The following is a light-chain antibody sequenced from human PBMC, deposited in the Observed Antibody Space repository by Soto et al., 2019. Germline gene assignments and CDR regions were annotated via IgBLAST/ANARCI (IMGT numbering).Light chain of an antibody. CDR3: QQYATPPIT. V-gene: IGKV3-20*01. CDR2: DAS. Sequence: EIVLTQSPGTLSLSPGERAALSCRASQSVGKNYLAWYRQKPGQAPRLLIHDASTRATGIPDRISGSGSGTDFTLSTNRVDPESFAVYFCQQYATPPITFGGGT. J-gene: IGKJ4*01. CDR1: QSVGKNY.